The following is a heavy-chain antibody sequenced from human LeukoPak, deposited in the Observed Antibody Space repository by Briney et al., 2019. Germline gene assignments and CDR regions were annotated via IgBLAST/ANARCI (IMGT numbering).Heavy chain of an antibody. D-gene: IGHD5-24*01. J-gene: IGHJ6*02. V-gene: IGHV3-30*04. Sequence: GALRLSCAASGFTFSSYAMHWVRPAPGKGLEWVAVISYDGSNKYYADSVKGRFTISRDNSKNTLYLQMNSLRAEDTAVYYCARVATIRAYGMDVWGQGTTVTVSS. CDR3: ARVATIRAYGMDV. CDR2: ISYDGSNK. CDR1: GFTFSSYA.